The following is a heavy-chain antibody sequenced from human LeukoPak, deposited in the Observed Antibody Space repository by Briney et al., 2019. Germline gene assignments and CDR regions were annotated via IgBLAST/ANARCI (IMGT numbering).Heavy chain of an antibody. J-gene: IGHJ5*02. CDR1: GGSISSYY. D-gene: IGHD3-3*01. CDR2: IYYSGST. V-gene: IGHV4-59*01. Sequence: PSETLSLTCTVSGGSISSYYWSWIRQPPGKGLEWIGYIYYSGSTNYYPSLKSRVTISVDTSKNQFSLKLSSVPAADTAVYYCARDAGAKYYDFWSGYPNWFDPWGQGTLVTVSS. CDR3: ARDAGAKYYDFWSGYPNWFDP.